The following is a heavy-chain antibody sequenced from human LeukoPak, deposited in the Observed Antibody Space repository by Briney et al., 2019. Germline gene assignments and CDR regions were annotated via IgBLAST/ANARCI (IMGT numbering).Heavy chain of an antibody. D-gene: IGHD4-17*01. Sequence: GGSLRLACAAYGFTFSNYAMMWLRQAPGKGPEWVSAIRGSGGGTEYADSVRGRFTISRDNSKNTLYLQMNRLRVEDTAVYYCARDPNGDYVGAFDILGQGTMVTVSS. CDR2: IRGSGGGT. CDR1: GFTFSNYA. CDR3: ARDPNGDYVGAFDI. V-gene: IGHV3-23*01. J-gene: IGHJ3*02.